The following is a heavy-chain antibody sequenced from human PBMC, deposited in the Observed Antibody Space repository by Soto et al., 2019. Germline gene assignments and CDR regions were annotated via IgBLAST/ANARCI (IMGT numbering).Heavy chain of an antibody. CDR2: ISGSGGST. J-gene: IGHJ6*02. CDR1: GFTFSSYA. CDR3: AKDLVDYGDCRYYYGLDV. V-gene: IGHV3-23*01. Sequence: GGSLRLSCAASGFTFSSYAMSWVRQAPGKGLEWVSAISGSGGSTYYADSVKGRFTISRDNSKNTLYLQMNSLRAEDTAVYYCAKDLVDYGDCRYYYGLDVWGQGTTVPVSS. D-gene: IGHD4-17*01.